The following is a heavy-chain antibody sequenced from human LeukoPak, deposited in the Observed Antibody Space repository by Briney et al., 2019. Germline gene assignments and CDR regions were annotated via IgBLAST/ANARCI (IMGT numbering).Heavy chain of an antibody. CDR1: GFSLNTPGVG. V-gene: IGHV2-5*02. CDR3: ALAHYGDFDS. CDR2: VYCDDDE. Sequence: SGPTLVKPTQTLTLTCSFSGFSLNTPGVGVAWIRQPPGKALEWLALVYCDDDERYSPSLKIRLTITKDPSKNQVVLTMTNMDPVDTGTYYCALAHYGDFDSWGQGTLVTVSS. D-gene: IGHD4-17*01. J-gene: IGHJ4*02.